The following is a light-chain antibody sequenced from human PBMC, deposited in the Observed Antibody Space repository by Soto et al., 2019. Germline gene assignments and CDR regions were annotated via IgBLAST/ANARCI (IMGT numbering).Light chain of an antibody. Sequence: EIVLTQSPGTVSLSPGERATLSCRASQSVSSRNLAWYRQKPGQAPSLLIFGASNRATGIPDRFSGSGSGTDFTLTIGRLEPEDCAVYDCLRYGDSPPAYTFGQGTKLEIK. V-gene: IGKV3-20*01. CDR1: QSVSSRN. J-gene: IGKJ2*01. CDR3: LRYGDSPPAYT. CDR2: GAS.